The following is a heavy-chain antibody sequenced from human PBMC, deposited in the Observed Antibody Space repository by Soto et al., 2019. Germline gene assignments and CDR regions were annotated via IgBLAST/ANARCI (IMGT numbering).Heavy chain of an antibody. Sequence: PGESLKISCKGSGYSFTTNWIGWVRQMPGKGLEWMGAIYPGNSETKYSPSFQGQVTISADKSIRTAYLQWSSLKASDTAMYLCARGYCSGGSCYYYYGLDVWGQGTTVTVSS. CDR2: IYPGNSET. J-gene: IGHJ6*02. CDR1: GYSFTTNW. V-gene: IGHV5-51*01. CDR3: ARGYCSGGSCYYYYGLDV. D-gene: IGHD2-15*01.